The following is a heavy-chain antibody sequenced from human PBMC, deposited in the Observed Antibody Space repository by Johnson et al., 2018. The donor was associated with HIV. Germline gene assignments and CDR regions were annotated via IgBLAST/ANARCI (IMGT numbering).Heavy chain of an antibody. J-gene: IGHJ3*02. CDR3: ARDLRVGAIDGFDI. V-gene: IGHV3-23*04. Sequence: VQLVESGGGLVQPGGSLRLSCTASGFTFGDYAMSWFRKAPGKGLEWVSTISGSGGSTYYADSVKGRFTISRDNAKNSLYLQMNSLRAEDTAVYYCARDLRVGAIDGFDIWGQGTMVTVSS. CDR1: GFTFGDYA. CDR2: ISGSGGST. D-gene: IGHD1-26*01.